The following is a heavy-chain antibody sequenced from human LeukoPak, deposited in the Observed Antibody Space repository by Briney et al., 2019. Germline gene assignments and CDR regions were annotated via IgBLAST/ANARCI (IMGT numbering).Heavy chain of an antibody. D-gene: IGHD6-19*01. CDR3: ARGRGLVGKNYFDY. CDR2: IYYSGST. CDR1: GGSISSGGYY. Sequence: SETLSLTCTVSGGSISSGGYYWSWIRQHPGKGLEWIGYIYYSGSTYYNPSLKSRVTISVDTSKNQFSLKLSSVTAADTAVYYCARGRGLVGKNYFDYWGQGTLVTVSS. J-gene: IGHJ4*02. V-gene: IGHV4-31*03.